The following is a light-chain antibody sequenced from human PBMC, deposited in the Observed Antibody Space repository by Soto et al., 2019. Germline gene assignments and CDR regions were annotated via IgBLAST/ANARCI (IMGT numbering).Light chain of an antibody. CDR3: MQALQTPLT. V-gene: IGKV2-28*01. CDR2: LGS. CDR1: QSVLYSSNNKNY. J-gene: IGKJ5*01. Sequence: DIVMTQSPDSLAVSLGERATINCNSSQSVLYSSNNKNYLAWYLQKPGQSPQVLIYLGSNRASGVPDRFSGSGSGTDFTLKISRVEAEDVGVYYCMQALQTPLTFGQGTRLEI.